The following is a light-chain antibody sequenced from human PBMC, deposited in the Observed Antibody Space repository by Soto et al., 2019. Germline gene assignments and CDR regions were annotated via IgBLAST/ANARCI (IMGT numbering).Light chain of an antibody. Sequence: QSALTQPASVSGSPGQSITISCTGTSSDVGGYNYVSWYQQHPGKAPKLMIYEVSNRPSGVSNRFSGSKSGNTASLTISGLQAGDEADYYCSSYTRSSTYVFGTGTKETVL. V-gene: IGLV2-14*01. CDR1: SSDVGGYNY. CDR3: SSYTRSSTYV. J-gene: IGLJ1*01. CDR2: EVS.